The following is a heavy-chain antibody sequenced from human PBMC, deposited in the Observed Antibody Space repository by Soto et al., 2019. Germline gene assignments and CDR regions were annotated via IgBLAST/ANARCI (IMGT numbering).Heavy chain of an antibody. J-gene: IGHJ6*04. D-gene: IGHD6-13*01. CDR3: AGSTSSWGV. Sequence: EVQVVESGGGLVQPGGSLRLSCVASGFTSSNYWMNWVRQAPGKGLEWVANIKQDGSEKNYVDSVKGRFTISRDNAKNSLYLQMNSLRAEDTAVYNCAGSTSSWGVWGKGTTVTVSS. CDR2: IKQDGSEK. CDR1: GFTSSNYW. V-gene: IGHV3-7*01.